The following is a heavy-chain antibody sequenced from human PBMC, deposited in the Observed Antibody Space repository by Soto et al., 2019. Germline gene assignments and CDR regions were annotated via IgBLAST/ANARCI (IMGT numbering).Heavy chain of an antibody. Sequence: QVQLVESGGGVVQPGRSLRLSCAASGFTFSSYGMHWVRQAPGKGLAWVAVISYDGSNKYYADSVKGRFTISRDNSKKTLYLQMNSLRAEDTAVYYCAKDRSSGWYYDYWGQGTLVTVSS. J-gene: IGHJ4*02. CDR2: ISYDGSNK. CDR1: GFTFSSYG. D-gene: IGHD6-19*01. CDR3: AKDRSSGWYYDY. V-gene: IGHV3-30*18.